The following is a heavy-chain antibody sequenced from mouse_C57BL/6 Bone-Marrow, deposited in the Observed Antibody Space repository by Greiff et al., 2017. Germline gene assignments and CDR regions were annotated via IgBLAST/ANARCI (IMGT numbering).Heavy chain of an antibody. Sequence: VHVKQSGPELVKPGASVKISCKASGYSFTDYNMHWVKQSNGKCLEWIGVINPNYGTTSYNQKFKGKATLTVDQSSSTACMQLHSLTSVDSAVYYCAREATFAWFSYWGQGTLVTVSA. CDR1: GYSFTDYN. D-gene: IGHD3-2*02. V-gene: IGHV1-39*01. CDR2: INPNYGTT. CDR3: AREATFAWFSY. J-gene: IGHJ3*01.